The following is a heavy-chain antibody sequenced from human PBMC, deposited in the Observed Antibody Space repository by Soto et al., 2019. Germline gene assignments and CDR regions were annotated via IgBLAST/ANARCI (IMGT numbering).Heavy chain of an antibody. CDR1: GYTFTSYA. D-gene: IGHD2-2*01. Sequence: ASVKVSCKASGYTFTSYAMHWVRQAPGQRLEWMGWINAGNGNTKYSQKFQGRVTITRDTSASTAYMELSSLRSEDTAVYYCARDEDLVVPAATYFQHWGQGTLVTVSS. V-gene: IGHV1-3*01. J-gene: IGHJ1*01. CDR2: INAGNGNT. CDR3: ARDEDLVVPAATYFQH.